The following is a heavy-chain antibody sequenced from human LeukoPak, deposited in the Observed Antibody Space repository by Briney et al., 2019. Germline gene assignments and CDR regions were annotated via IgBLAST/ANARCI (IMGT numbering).Heavy chain of an antibody. J-gene: IGHJ4*02. CDR3: ARIPFGRDGCKRNDS. D-gene: IGHD5-24*01. V-gene: IGHV4-61*01. CDR1: GGSVSSGSYY. Sequence: SETLSLTCTVSGGSVSSGSYYWSWIRQPPGKGLEWIGYIYYSGSTDYNPSLKSRVTISVDTSKNQFSLKLTSVTAADTAVYYCARIPFGRDGCKRNDSWGQGTLVTVSS. CDR2: IYYSGST.